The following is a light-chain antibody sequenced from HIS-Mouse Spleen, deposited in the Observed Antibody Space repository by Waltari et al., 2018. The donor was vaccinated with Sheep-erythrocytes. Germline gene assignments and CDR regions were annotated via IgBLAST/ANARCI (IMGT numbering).Light chain of an antibody. CDR2: HAS. CDR3: QQRSNWPPYT. CDR1: QSVSSY. J-gene: IGKJ2*01. Sequence: EIVLTQSPATLYLSPGERATLYCRSSQSVSSYLAWFQQKPGQSPRLLIYHASNRATGIPARFSGSGSGTNFTLTISSLEPEDFAVYYCQQRSNWPPYTFGQGTKLEIK. V-gene: IGKV3-11*01.